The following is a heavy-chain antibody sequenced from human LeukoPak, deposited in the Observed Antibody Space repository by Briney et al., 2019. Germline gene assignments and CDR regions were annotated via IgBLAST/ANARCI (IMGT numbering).Heavy chain of an antibody. Sequence: PSETLSLTCAVYGGSFSGYYWSWIRQPPGKGLEWIGEINHSGSTNYNPSLKSRVTISVDTSKNQFSLKLSSVTAADTAVYYCARILEYSSSSGWFDPWGQGTLVTVSS. CDR3: ARILEYSSSSGWFDP. D-gene: IGHD6-6*01. V-gene: IGHV4-34*01. CDR2: INHSGST. J-gene: IGHJ5*02. CDR1: GGSFSGYY.